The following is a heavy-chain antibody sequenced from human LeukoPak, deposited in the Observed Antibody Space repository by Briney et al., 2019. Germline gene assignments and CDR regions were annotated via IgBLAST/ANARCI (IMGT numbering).Heavy chain of an antibody. V-gene: IGHV1-69*05. CDR2: IIPIFGTA. D-gene: IGHD3-22*01. Sequence: SVKVSCKAFGGTFSSYAISWVRQAPGQGLEWMGGIIPIFGTANYAQKFQGRVTITTDESTSTAYMELSSLRSEDTAVYYCASATYYYDSSGYYYEDAFDIWGQGTMVTVSS. J-gene: IGHJ3*02. CDR1: GGTFSSYA. CDR3: ASATYYYDSSGYYYEDAFDI.